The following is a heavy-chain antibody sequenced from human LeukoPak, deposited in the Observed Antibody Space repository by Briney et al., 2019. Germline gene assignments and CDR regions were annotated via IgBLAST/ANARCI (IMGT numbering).Heavy chain of an antibody. V-gene: IGHV4-59*08. Sequence: SETLSLTCTVSGGSTSSYYWSWIRQPPGKGLEWIGYSGSTNYNPSLKSRVTISVDTSKNQFSLKLSSVTAADTAVYYCARRPYYYYYGMDVWGQGTTVTVSS. CDR3: ARRPYYYYYGMDV. CDR2: SGST. CDR1: GGSTSSYY. J-gene: IGHJ6*02.